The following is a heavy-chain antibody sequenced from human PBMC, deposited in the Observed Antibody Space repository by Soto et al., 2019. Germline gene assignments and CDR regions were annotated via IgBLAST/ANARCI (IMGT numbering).Heavy chain of an antibody. D-gene: IGHD1-7*01. Sequence: PSETLSLTCTVSGGSISSSSYYWGWIRQPPGKGLEWIGSIYYSGSTYYNPSLKSRVTISVDTSKNQFSLNLSSVTAADTAVYYCARVRYNWNYASEADAFDIWGQGTMVTVSS. CDR1: GGSISSSSYY. CDR3: ARVRYNWNYASEADAFDI. J-gene: IGHJ3*02. V-gene: IGHV4-39*01. CDR2: IYYSGST.